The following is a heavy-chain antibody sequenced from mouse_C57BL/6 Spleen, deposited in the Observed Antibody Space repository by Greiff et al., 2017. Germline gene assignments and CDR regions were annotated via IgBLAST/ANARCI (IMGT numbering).Heavy chain of an antibody. Sequence: VKLMESGPGLVAPSQSLSITCTVSGFSLTSYGVDWVRQSPGKGLEWLGVIWGVGSTNYNSALKSRLSISKDNSKSQVFLTMNSLQTDDTAMYYCARTGKDAMDYWGQGTSVTVSS. J-gene: IGHJ4*01. CDR3: ARTGKDAMDY. CDR2: IWGVGST. V-gene: IGHV2-6*01. D-gene: IGHD4-1*01. CDR1: GFSLTSYG.